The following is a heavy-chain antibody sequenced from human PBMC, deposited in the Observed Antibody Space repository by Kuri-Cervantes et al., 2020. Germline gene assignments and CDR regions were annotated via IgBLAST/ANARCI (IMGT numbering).Heavy chain of an antibody. Sequence: GGSLRLSCEASGFTFSSYTMHWVRQAPGKGLEWVAVILFDGRSEHYAASVKGRFTISRDNAKNSLYLQMNSLRAGDTAVYYCAKSIGGRPGWGQGTLVTVSS. D-gene: IGHD6-6*01. CDR3: AKSIGGRPG. CDR2: ILFDGRSE. V-gene: IGHV3-30-3*02. CDR1: GFTFSSYT. J-gene: IGHJ4*02.